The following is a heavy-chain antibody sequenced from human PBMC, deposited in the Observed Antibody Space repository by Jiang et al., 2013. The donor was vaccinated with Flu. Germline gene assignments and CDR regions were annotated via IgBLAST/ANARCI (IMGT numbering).Heavy chain of an antibody. CDR2: IWYDGSNK. J-gene: IGHJ3*02. Sequence: VQLVESGGGVVQPGRSLRLSCAASGFTFSSYGMHWVRQAPGKGLEWVAVIWYDGSNKYYADSVKGRFTISRDNSKNTLYLQMNSLRAEDTAVYYCARDREITDGAPDAFDIWGQGTMVTVSS. CDR3: ARDREITDGAPDAFDI. V-gene: IGHV3-33*01. CDR1: GFTFSSYG. D-gene: IGHD1-14*01.